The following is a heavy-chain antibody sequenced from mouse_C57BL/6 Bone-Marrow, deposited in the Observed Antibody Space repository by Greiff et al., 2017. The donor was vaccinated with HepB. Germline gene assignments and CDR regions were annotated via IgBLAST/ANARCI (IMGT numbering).Heavy chain of an antibody. J-gene: IGHJ4*01. CDR3: ARSSGSSLMDY. D-gene: IGHD1-1*01. CDR1: GYSFTSYY. CDR2: IYPGSGNT. Sequence: VQLQQSGPELVKPGASVKISCKASGYSFTSYYIHWVKQRPGQGLEWIGWIYPGSGNTKYNEKFKGKATLTADTSSSTAYMQLSSLTSEDSAVYYCARSSGSSLMDYWGQGTSVTVSS. V-gene: IGHV1-66*01.